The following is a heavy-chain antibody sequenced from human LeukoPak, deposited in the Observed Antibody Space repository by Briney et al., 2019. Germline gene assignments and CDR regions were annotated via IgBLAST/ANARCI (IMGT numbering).Heavy chain of an antibody. V-gene: IGHV5-51*01. CDR2: IYPGDSDT. Sequence: GESLKISCKGSGYRFTNYWIGWVRQMPGKGLEWMGIIYPGDSDTRYSPSFQGQVTISADKSISTAYLQWSSLKASDTAMYYCARAYSGYDGLVDYWGQGTLVTVSS. D-gene: IGHD5-12*01. CDR3: ARAYSGYDGLVDY. CDR1: GYRFTNYW. J-gene: IGHJ4*02.